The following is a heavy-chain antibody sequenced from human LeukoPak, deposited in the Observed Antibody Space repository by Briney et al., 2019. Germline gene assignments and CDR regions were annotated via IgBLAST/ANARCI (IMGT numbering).Heavy chain of an antibody. Sequence: HSGGSLRLSCAASGFTFSSYGMHWVRQAPGKGLEWVAVIWYDGSNKYYADSVKGRFTISRDNSKNTLYLQMNSLRAEDTAVYYCARDPSRFSSGYYRFDYWGQGTLVTVSS. J-gene: IGHJ4*02. CDR3: ARDPSRFSSGYYRFDY. CDR1: GFTFSSYG. V-gene: IGHV3-33*08. D-gene: IGHD3-22*01. CDR2: IWYDGSNK.